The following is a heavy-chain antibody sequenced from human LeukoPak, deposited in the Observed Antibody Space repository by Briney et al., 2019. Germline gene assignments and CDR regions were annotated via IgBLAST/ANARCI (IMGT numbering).Heavy chain of an antibody. CDR1: GFTFSSYW. Sequence: PGGSLRLSCAASGFTFSSYWMSWVRQAPGKGLEWVANIKQDGSEKYYVDSVTGRFTISRDNAKNSLYLQMNSLGSEDTAVYYCAREDIVVVIAAITFDYWGQGSLVTVSS. CDR2: IKQDGSEK. D-gene: IGHD2-15*01. J-gene: IGHJ4*02. V-gene: IGHV3-7*04. CDR3: AREDIVVVIAAITFDY.